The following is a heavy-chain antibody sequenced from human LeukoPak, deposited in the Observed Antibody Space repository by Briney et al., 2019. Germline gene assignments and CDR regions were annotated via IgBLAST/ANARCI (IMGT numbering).Heavy chain of an antibody. CDR3: ARDKAVTTEVTQHFQH. Sequence: ASVKVSCKASGGTFSSYAISWVRQAPGQGLEWMGRIIPILGIANYAQKFQGRVTMTTDTSTSTAYMELRSLRSDDTAVYYCARDKAVTTEVTQHFQHWGQGTLVTVSS. CDR2: IIPILGIA. J-gene: IGHJ1*01. D-gene: IGHD4-23*01. CDR1: GGTFSSYA. V-gene: IGHV1-69*04.